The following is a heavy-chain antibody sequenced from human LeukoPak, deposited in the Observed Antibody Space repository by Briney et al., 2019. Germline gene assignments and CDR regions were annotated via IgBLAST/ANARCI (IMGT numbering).Heavy chain of an antibody. CDR2: ISGSGDST. CDR1: GXTFSSYA. V-gene: IGHV3-23*01. J-gene: IGHJ4*02. CDR3: AKGPQLRSDDY. Sequence: GGSLRLPCAASGXTFSSYAVSWVRQAPGKGLEWVSGISGSGDSTYYADSVKGRFTISRDNSKNTLFLQMNSLRGEDTAVYYCAKGPQLRSDDYWGQGTLVTVSS. D-gene: IGHD5-24*01.